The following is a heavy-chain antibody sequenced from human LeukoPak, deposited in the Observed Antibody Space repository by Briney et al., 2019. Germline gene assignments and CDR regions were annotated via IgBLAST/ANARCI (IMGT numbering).Heavy chain of an antibody. V-gene: IGHV4-59*01. Sequence: SETLSLTCSLSGGSFSTYYWSWIRQPPGKGLEWIGYIYYSGSTNYNPSLKSRVTISVDTSKNQFSLKLSSVTAADTAVYYCAGEDRVRGVSGYWGQGTLVTVSS. J-gene: IGHJ4*02. CDR1: GGSFSTYY. CDR3: AGEDRVRGVSGY. D-gene: IGHD3-10*01. CDR2: IYYSGST.